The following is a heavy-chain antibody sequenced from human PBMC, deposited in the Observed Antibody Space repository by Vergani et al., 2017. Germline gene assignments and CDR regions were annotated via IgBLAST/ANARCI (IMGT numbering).Heavy chain of an antibody. V-gene: IGHV3-30*02. J-gene: IGHJ4*02. CDR3: VKDRGASIGFDD. CDR2: LRYDGTTK. CDR1: GFSFGSYG. Sequence: VQLVESGGGFVKPGGSLRLSCAASGFSFGSYGMHWVRVRQAPGKGLEWLAYLRYDGTTKQYADSVKGRFTISRDNSKNMLYLQMDSLRPEDTAMFYCVKDRGASIGFDDWGQGTQVTVSS. D-gene: IGHD2-2*01.